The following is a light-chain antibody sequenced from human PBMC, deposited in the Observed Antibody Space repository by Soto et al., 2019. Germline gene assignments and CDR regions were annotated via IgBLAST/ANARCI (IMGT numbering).Light chain of an antibody. V-gene: IGKV3-15*01. J-gene: IGKJ2*01. CDR3: QQYNNWPYT. CDR1: QSVRNN. CDR2: AAS. Sequence: EMVMTQSPATLSVSPGERVTLSCRASQSVRNNLAWYQQRPGQAPRLLIYAASTGATGIPAKFSGSGSEREFTLTISSLQPEDFAVYYCQQYNNWPYTFGQGTRLEIK.